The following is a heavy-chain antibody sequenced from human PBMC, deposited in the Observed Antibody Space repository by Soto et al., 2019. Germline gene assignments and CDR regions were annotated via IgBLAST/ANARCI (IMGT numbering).Heavy chain of an antibody. D-gene: IGHD3-3*01. CDR2: ISSSSSYI. J-gene: IGHJ4*02. Sequence: GGSLRLSCAASGFTFSSYSMNWVRQAPGKGLEWVSSISSSSSYIYYADSVKGRFTISRDNAKNSLYLQMNSLRAEDTAVYYCARIPIFGGYLPAYWGQGTLVTVSS. CDR3: ARIPIFGGYLPAY. CDR1: GFTFSSYS. V-gene: IGHV3-21*01.